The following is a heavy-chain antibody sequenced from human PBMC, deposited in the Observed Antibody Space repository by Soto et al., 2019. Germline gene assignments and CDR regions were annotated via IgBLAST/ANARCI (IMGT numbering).Heavy chain of an antibody. CDR3: ARDAVVVAATPDYYYGMDV. J-gene: IGHJ6*02. CDR2: INPSSGST. Sequence: ASVKVSCKASGYTFTSYYMHWVRQAPGQGLEWMGIINPSSGSTSYAQKFQGRVTMTRDTSTSTVYMELSSLRSEDTAVYYCARDAVVVAATPDYYYGMDVWGQGTTVTVSS. V-gene: IGHV1-46*01. CDR1: GYTFTSYY. D-gene: IGHD2-15*01.